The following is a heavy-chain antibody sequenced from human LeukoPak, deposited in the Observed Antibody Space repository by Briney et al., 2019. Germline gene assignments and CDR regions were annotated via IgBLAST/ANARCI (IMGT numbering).Heavy chain of an antibody. CDR2: ISGSGGST. J-gene: IGHJ4*02. CDR3: AKVSPGITMIVDYFDY. D-gene: IGHD3-22*01. Sequence: GGSLRLSCAASGFTFSSYAMSWVRQAPGKGLEWVSAISGSGGSTYYADSVKGRFTISRDNSKNTLYLQMNSLRAEDTAVYYCAKVSPGITMIVDYFDYWGQGTLVTVSS. V-gene: IGHV3-23*01. CDR1: GFTFSSYA.